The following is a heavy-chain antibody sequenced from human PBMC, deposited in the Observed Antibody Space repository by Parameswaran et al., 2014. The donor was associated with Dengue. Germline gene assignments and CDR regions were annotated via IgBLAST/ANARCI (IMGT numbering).Heavy chain of an antibody. D-gene: IGHD3-22*01. CDR2: ISYDGSDK. V-gene: IGHV3-30*18. CDR3: AKLMILADFYYNGMDV. Sequence: WIRQPPGKGLEWVSVISYDGSDKYYGDSVKGRFTISRDNSKNTLYLQMNSLRAEDTAVYYCAKLMILADFYYNGMDVWGQGTTVTVSS. J-gene: IGHJ6*02.